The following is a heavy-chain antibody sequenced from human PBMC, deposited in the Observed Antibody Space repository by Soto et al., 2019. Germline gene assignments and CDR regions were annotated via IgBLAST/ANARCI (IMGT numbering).Heavy chain of an antibody. J-gene: IGHJ5*02. Sequence: ASVKVSCKASGYTFTGYYMHWVRQAPGQGLEWMGWINPNSGGTNYAQKFQGWVTMTRDTSISTAYMELSRLRSDDTAVYYCARGPHDYGNWFDPWGQGTLVTVSS. D-gene: IGHD4-17*01. CDR3: ARGPHDYGNWFDP. V-gene: IGHV1-2*04. CDR1: GYTFTGYY. CDR2: INPNSGGT.